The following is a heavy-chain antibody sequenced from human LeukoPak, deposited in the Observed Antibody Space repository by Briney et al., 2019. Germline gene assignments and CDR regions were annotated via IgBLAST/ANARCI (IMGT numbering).Heavy chain of an antibody. J-gene: IGHJ4*02. V-gene: IGHV4-39*07. CDR2: IYYSGST. CDR1: GGSISSSIYY. CDR3: ARYLRDGYNYYFDY. D-gene: IGHD1-1*01. Sequence: PSETLSLTCTVSGGSISSSIYYWGWIRQPPGKGLEWIGSIYYSGSTNYNPSLKSRVTISVDTSKNQFSLKLSSVTAADTAVYYCARYLRDGYNYYFDYWGQGTLVTVSS.